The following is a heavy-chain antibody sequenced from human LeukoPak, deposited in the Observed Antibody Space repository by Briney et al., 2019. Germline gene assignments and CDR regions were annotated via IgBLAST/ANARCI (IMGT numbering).Heavy chain of an antibody. D-gene: IGHD3-3*01. V-gene: IGHV3-21*01. CDR3: ARQGRGYDESFDI. J-gene: IGHJ3*02. Sequence: PGGSLRLSCAVSGLTFNNYAMSWVRQAPGKGLEWVSCISSSSIYIYYADSLKGRFTISRDNARNSMYLQMNSLRAEDTAVYYCARQGRGYDESFDIWGQGTMVTVSS. CDR2: ISSSSIYI. CDR1: GLTFNNYA.